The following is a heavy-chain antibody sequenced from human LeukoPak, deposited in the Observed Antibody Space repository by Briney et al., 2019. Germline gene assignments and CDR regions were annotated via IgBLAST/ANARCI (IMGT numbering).Heavy chain of an antibody. V-gene: IGHV3-20*04. Sequence: PGGSLRLSCAASGFTFDDYGMSWVRQAPGKALEWVSGINWNGDRTYYADPVKDRLTISRHNAKNSLYLKMSSLRAEDTAVYYCARDHLTYSSSSDFDYWGQGTLVTVSS. CDR1: GFTFDDYG. CDR3: ARDHLTYSSSSDFDY. CDR2: INWNGDRT. J-gene: IGHJ4*02. D-gene: IGHD6-6*01.